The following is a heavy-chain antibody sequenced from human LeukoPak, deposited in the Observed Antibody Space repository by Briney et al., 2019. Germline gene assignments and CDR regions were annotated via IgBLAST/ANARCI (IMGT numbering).Heavy chain of an antibody. Sequence: GESLKISCQGFGYSFTSYWIGWVRQMPRKGMEWMGVIYPGDSRIRYNPSFQGQVTISVDKSISTAYLQWVSLKASDTVMYYCACRDLTSTWSFPWGQGTLVTVSS. CDR1: GYSFTSYW. CDR3: ACRDLTSTWSFP. V-gene: IGHV5-51*01. CDR2: IYPGDSRI. J-gene: IGHJ5*02. D-gene: IGHD6-13*01.